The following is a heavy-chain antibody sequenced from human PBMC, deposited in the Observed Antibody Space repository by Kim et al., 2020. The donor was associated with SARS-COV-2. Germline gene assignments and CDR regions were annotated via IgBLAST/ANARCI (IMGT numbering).Heavy chain of an antibody. Sequence: ASVKVSCKSSGYTFSNYGISWVRQAPGQGLEWMGWISAYNGNTNYAQKFQGRVTMTTDTSTSTAYRELRSMTYDDTAAYYCARDLTTVTTSGYWRQGNLVTVTS. V-gene: IGHV1-18*01. D-gene: IGHD4-17*01. J-gene: IGHJ4*02. CDR1: GYTFSNYG. CDR3: ARDLTTVTTSGY. CDR2: ISAYNGNT.